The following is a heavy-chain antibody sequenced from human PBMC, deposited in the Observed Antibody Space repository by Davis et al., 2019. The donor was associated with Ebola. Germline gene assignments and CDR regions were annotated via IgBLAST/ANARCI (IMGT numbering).Heavy chain of an antibody. CDR3: AIGGRAGGFDY. Sequence: AASVKVSCKVSEYTLTEFSIHWVRHAPGKGLEWMGRFDPEDGERIYAQKFQGRVTMTDDTSTDTAYMKLTSLRSEDTAVYYCAIGGRAGGFDYWGQGTLVTVSS. CDR1: EYTLTEFS. CDR2: FDPEDGER. V-gene: IGHV1-24*01. J-gene: IGHJ4*02.